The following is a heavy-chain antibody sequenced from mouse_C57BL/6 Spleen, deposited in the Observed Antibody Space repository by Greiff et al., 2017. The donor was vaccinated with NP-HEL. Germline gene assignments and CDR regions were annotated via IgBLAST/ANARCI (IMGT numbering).Heavy chain of an antibody. Sequence: EVQLQESGPGLVKPSQSLSLTCSVTGYSITSGYYWNWIRQFPGNKLEWMGYISYDGSNNYNPSLKNRISITRDTSKNQFFLKLNSVTTEDTATYYCASSSGYLDYWGQGTTLTVSS. D-gene: IGHD3-2*02. CDR3: ASSSGYLDY. J-gene: IGHJ2*01. CDR1: GYSITSGYY. V-gene: IGHV3-6*01. CDR2: ISYDGSN.